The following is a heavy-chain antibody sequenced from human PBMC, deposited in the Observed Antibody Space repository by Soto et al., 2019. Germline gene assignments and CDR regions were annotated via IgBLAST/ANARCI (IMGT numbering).Heavy chain of an antibody. CDR3: ARVKGGHSYGSLYYYYGMDV. J-gene: IGHJ6*02. D-gene: IGHD5-18*01. CDR2: IIPIFGTA. Sequence: GASVKVSCKASGGTFSSYAISWVRQAPGQGLEWMGGIIPIFGTANYAQKFQGRVTITADESTSTAYMELSSLRSEDTAVYYCARVKGGHSYGSLYYYYGMDVWGPGTTLTVSS. V-gene: IGHV1-69*13. CDR1: GGTFSSYA.